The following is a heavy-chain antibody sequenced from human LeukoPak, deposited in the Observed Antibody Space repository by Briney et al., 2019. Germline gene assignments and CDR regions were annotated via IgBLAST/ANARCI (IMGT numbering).Heavy chain of an antibody. Sequence: ASVKVSCKASGYSFTGYYIHWVRQAPGQGLAWMGWINPYSGDTTYAQKFHGRLTLTRDTSISTAYMEVSRLKSNNTAVYYCARTNGGYEYNWGQGTRVIVSS. V-gene: IGHV1-2*02. CDR2: INPYSGDT. J-gene: IGHJ4*02. CDR1: GYSFTGYY. CDR3: ARTNGGYEYN. D-gene: IGHD5-12*01.